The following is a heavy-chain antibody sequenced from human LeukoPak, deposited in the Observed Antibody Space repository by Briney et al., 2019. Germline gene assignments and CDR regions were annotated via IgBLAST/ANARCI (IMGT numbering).Heavy chain of an antibody. V-gene: IGHV4-59*12. CDR3: ARDRLLWFGELDF. CDR1: GGSISSYY. CDR2: IYYSGNT. Sequence: PSETLSLTCTVSGGSISSYYWSWIRQPPGKGLEWIGYIYYSGNTYYNPSLKSRVTISVDMSKNQISLKLSSVTAADTAVYYCARDRLLWFGELDFWGQGTLVIVSS. J-gene: IGHJ4*02. D-gene: IGHD3-10*01.